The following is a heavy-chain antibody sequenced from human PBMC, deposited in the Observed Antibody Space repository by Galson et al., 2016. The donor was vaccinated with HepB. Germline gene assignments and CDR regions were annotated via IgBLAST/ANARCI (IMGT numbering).Heavy chain of an antibody. Sequence: PALVKPTQTLTLTCTLSGFSLTGGVAVGWIRQPPGKALEWLALIYWDDDKRCGPSLKTRLTIAKGASKNQVVLTMTNMDPVDTATYYCAHSEYSSGWYFDYCGQGILVTVSS. D-gene: IGHD6-19*01. CDR2: IYWDDDK. CDR1: GFSLTGGVA. CDR3: AHSEYSSGWYFDY. V-gene: IGHV2-5*05. J-gene: IGHJ4*02.